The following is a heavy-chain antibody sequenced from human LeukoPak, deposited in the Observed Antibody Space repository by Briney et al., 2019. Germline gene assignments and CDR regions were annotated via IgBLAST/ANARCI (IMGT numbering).Heavy chain of an antibody. V-gene: IGHV4-59*01. CDR1: GGSISSYY. CDR2: IYYSGST. Sequence: KSSETLSLTCTVSGGSISSYYWSWIRQPPGKGLEWIGYIYYSGSTNYNPSLKSRVTISVDTSKNQFSLKLSSVTAADTAVYYCARDRYSYGHNNNYYYGMDVWGKGTTVTVSS. D-gene: IGHD5-18*01. J-gene: IGHJ6*04. CDR3: ARDRYSYGHNNNYYYGMDV.